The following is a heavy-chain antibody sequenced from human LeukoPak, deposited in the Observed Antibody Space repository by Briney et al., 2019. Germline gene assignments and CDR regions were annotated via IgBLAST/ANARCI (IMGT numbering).Heavy chain of an antibody. J-gene: IGHJ5*02. CDR1: GGSFSGYY. Sequence: SETLSLTCAVYGGSFSGYYWSWIRQPPGKGLEWIGEINHSGSTNYNPSLKSRVTISVDTSKNQFSLKLSSVTAADTAVYYCARDWGPYSSSWPNWFDPWGQGTLVTVSS. D-gene: IGHD6-13*01. V-gene: IGHV4-34*01. CDR3: ARDWGPYSSSWPNWFDP. CDR2: INHSGST.